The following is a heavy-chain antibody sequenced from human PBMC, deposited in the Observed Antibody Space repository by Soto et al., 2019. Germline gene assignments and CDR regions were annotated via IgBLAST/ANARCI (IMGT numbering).Heavy chain of an antibody. J-gene: IGHJ5*02. Sequence: SETLSLTCAVYGGSFSGYYWSWIRQPPGKGLEWIGEINHSGSTNYNPSLKSRVTISVDTSKNQFSLKLSSVTAADTAVYYCARGSRYFDWLLKGWFDPWGQGTLVTVSS. CDR3: ARGSRYFDWLLKGWFDP. CDR2: INHSGST. D-gene: IGHD3-9*01. CDR1: GGSFSGYY. V-gene: IGHV4-34*01.